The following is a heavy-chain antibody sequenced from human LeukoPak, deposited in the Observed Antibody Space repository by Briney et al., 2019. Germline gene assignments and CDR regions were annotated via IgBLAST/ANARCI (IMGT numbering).Heavy chain of an antibody. D-gene: IGHD2-15*01. V-gene: IGHV3-23*01. CDR2: ISGSGGST. CDR1: GFTFSSYA. Sequence: PGGSLRLSCAASGFTFSSYAMSWVRQAPGKGLEWVSAISGSGGSTYYADSVKGRFTISRDNSKNTLYLQMNSLRAEDTAVYYCAKLYCSGSSCYSIDYWGQGTLVTVSS. J-gene: IGHJ4*02. CDR3: AKLYCSGSSCYSIDY.